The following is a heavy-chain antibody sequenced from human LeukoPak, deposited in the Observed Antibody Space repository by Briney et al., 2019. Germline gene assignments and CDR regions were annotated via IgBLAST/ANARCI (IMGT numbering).Heavy chain of an antibody. CDR2: ISYDGSNK. J-gene: IGHJ4*02. Sequence: GRSLRLSCAASGFTFSSYAMHWVRQAPGKGLEWVAVISYDGSNKYYADSVKGRFTISRDNSKNTLYLQMNSLRAEDTAVYYCARDASREFANSFTIFGVVINWGQETLVTVSS. V-gene: IGHV3-30-3*01. D-gene: IGHD3-3*01. CDR3: ARDASREFANSFTIFGVVIN. CDR1: GFTFSSYA.